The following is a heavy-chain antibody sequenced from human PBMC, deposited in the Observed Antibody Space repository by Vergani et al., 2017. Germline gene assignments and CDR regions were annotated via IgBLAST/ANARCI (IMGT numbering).Heavy chain of an antibody. V-gene: IGHV4-61*02. CDR1: GASINNDFYY. J-gene: IGHJ4*02. CDR2: IYVSGIT. Sequence: QVQLQESGPGLVKPSQTLSLTCTVSGASINNDFYYWHWIRQPAGKGLEWIGRIYVSGITDYNSSLQSRVSMSVDTSKNQFSLTLTSVTAADTAVYYCARRGYSSSWYFDYWGQGTLVTVSS. CDR3: ARRGYSSSWYFDY. D-gene: IGHD6-13*01.